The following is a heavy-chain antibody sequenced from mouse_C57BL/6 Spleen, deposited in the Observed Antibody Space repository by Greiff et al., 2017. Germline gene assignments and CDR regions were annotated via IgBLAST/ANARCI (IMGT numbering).Heavy chain of an antibody. V-gene: IGHV1-64*01. Sequence: QVQLQQPGAELVKPGASVKLSCKASGYTFTSYWMHWVKQRPGQGLEWIGMIHPNSGSTNYNEKFKSKATQTVDKSSSSAYMQLSSLTSEDSAVYYCARFITTVVGESWGEGTTLTVSS. D-gene: IGHD1-1*01. J-gene: IGHJ2*01. CDR1: GYTFTSYW. CDR3: ARFITTVVGES. CDR2: IHPNSGST.